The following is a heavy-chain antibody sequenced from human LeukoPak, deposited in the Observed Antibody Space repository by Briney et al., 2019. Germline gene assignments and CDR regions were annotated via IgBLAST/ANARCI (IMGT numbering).Heavy chain of an antibody. Sequence: ASVKVSCKASGYTFTSYYMHWVRQAPGQGLEWMGIIYPSGGSTSYAQKFQGRVTMTRDTSTSTVYMELSSLRSEDTAVYYCARSGYDSSGQILLDYWGQGTLVTVSS. V-gene: IGHV1-46*01. CDR2: IYPSGGST. J-gene: IGHJ4*02. CDR3: ARSGYDSSGQILLDY. D-gene: IGHD3-22*01. CDR1: GYTFTSYY.